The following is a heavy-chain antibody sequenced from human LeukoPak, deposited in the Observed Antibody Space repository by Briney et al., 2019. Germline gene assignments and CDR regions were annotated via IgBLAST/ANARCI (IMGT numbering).Heavy chain of an antibody. CDR1: GGSISSGGYY. CDR2: IYHSGST. D-gene: IGHD6-19*01. V-gene: IGHV4-30-2*01. J-gene: IGHJ4*02. Sequence: PSETLSLTCTVSGGSISSGGYYWSWIRQPPGKGLEWIGYIYHSGSTYYNPSLKSRVTISVDRSKNQFSLKLSSVTAADTAVYYCARDLVAVAGTSDYWGQGTLVTVSS. CDR3: ARDLVAVAGTSDY.